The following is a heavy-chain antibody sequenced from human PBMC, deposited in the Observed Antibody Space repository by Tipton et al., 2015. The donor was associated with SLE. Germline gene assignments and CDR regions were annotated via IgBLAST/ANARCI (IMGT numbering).Heavy chain of an antibody. Sequence: TLSLTCAVYGGSFSTYYWSWIRQPPGKGLEWIGEINYSGSTNYSPSLKSRVTISVDTSKNQFSLKLSSVTAADTTVYYCARQWGQGYYGSGSLFDPWGQGTLVTVSS. CDR1: GGSFSTYY. CDR3: ARQWGQGYYGSGSLFDP. CDR2: INYSGST. D-gene: IGHD3-10*01. V-gene: IGHV4-34*01. J-gene: IGHJ5*02.